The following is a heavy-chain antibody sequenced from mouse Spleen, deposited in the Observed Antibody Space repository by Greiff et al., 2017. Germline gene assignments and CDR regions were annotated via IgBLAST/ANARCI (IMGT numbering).Heavy chain of an antibody. V-gene: IGHV14-2*01. CDR2: IDPEDGET. Sequence: EVKLQQSGAELVKPGASVKLSCTASGFNITDYYMHWVKQRTEQGLEWIGRIDPEDGETKYAPKFQGKATITADTSSNTAYLQLSSLTSEDTAVYYCARWGLTGTSWFAYWGQGTLVTVSA. D-gene: IGHD4-1*01. CDR3: ARWGLTGTSWFAY. CDR1: GFNITDYY. J-gene: IGHJ3*01.